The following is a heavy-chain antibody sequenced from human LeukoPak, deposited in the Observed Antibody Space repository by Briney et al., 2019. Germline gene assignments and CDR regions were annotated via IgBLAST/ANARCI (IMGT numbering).Heavy chain of an antibody. CDR3: ARHSGIIAAGTVDY. V-gene: IGHV5-51*01. CDR1: GYSFTSYW. D-gene: IGHD6-13*01. CDR2: IYPGDSDT. J-gene: IGHJ4*02. Sequence: GESLKISCKGSGYSFTSYWIGWVRQMPGKGLEWMGIIYPGDSDTRYSPSFQGQVIISAHKSITTAYLQWSSLKASATAIYYCARHSGIIAAGTVDYWGQGTLVTVSS.